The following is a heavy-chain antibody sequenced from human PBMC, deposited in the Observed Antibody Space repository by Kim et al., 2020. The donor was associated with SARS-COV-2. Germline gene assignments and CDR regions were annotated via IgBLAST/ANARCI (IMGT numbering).Heavy chain of an antibody. CDR1: GYTLTELS. CDR2: FDPEDGET. D-gene: IGHD3-3*01. Sequence: ASVKVSCKVSGYTLTELSIHWVRQAPGKGLEWMGGFDPEDGETIYAQKFQGRVTMTEDTSTDTAYMELSSLRSEDTVVYYCATATIFGVANWFDPWGQGTLVTVSS. CDR3: ATATIFGVANWFDP. V-gene: IGHV1-24*01. J-gene: IGHJ5*02.